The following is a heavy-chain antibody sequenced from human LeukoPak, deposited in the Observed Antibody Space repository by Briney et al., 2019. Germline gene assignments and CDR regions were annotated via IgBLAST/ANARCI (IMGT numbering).Heavy chain of an antibody. CDR1: RLSYNSNW. Sequence: PGGSLTFTFANPRLSYNSNWRTWVHQHTGRGLEWLANIDPAGTDTYYVDPVKGRFTISRDNAKNLVYLQMNTLRAEDTAVYSCGRFGYVAGIDLWGQGTLVTVSS. D-gene: IGHD6-19*01. V-gene: IGHV3-7*01. CDR3: GRFGYVAGIDL. J-gene: IGHJ4*02. CDR2: IDPAGTDT.